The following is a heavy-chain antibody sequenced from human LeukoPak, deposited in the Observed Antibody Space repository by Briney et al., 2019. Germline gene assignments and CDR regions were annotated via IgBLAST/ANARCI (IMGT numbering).Heavy chain of an antibody. CDR2: IYHSGST. CDR3: ARAKGDFWSGYYRHYYYGMDV. D-gene: IGHD3-3*01. J-gene: IGHJ6*02. CDR1: GGSFSGYY. V-gene: IGHV4-34*01. Sequence: SETLSLTCAVYGGSFSGYYWSWIRQPPGKGLEWIGYIYHSGSTYYNPSLKSRVTISVDRSKNQFSLKLSSVTAADTAVYYCARAKGDFWSGYYRHYYYGMDVWGQGTTVTVSS.